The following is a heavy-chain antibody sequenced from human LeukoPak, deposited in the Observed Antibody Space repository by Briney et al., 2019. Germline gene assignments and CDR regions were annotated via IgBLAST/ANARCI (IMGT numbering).Heavy chain of an antibody. CDR3: ARGSWYFDL. CDR2: INHSGST. V-gene: IGHV4-34*01. J-gene: IGHJ2*01. CDR1: GGSFSGYF. Sequence: SETLSLTCAVYGGSFSGYFWSWIRQPPGKGLEWIGEINHSGSTNYNPPLKSRVTISVDTSKNQFSLKLSSVTAADTAVYYCARGSWYFDLWGRGTLVTVSS.